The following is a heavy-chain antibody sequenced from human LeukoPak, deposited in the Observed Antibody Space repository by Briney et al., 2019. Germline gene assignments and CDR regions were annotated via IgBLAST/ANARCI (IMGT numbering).Heavy chain of an antibody. Sequence: SETLSLTCSVSGGFISSYYWNWIRQPPGKGLEWIGYIYYSGTSNYNPSLKSRVTISVDTSKNQFSLKLSSVTAADTAVYYCARDRGYCSGGSCYSIDWFDPWGQGTLVTVSS. CDR2: IYYSGTS. CDR1: GGFISSYY. CDR3: ARDRGYCSGGSCYSIDWFDP. J-gene: IGHJ5*02. V-gene: IGHV4-59*01. D-gene: IGHD2-15*01.